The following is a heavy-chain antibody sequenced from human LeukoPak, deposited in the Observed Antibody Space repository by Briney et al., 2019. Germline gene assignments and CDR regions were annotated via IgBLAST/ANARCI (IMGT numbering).Heavy chain of an antibody. Sequence: ASVKVSCKASGYTFTSYDINWVRQAPGQGLEWMGWMNPNSGNTGYAQKFQGRVTITRNTSISTAYMELSSLRSEDTAVYYCATRSGYENFDYWGQGTLVTVSS. J-gene: IGHJ4*02. CDR2: MNPNSGNT. CDR1: GYTFTSYD. D-gene: IGHD5-12*01. CDR3: ATRSGYENFDY. V-gene: IGHV1-8*03.